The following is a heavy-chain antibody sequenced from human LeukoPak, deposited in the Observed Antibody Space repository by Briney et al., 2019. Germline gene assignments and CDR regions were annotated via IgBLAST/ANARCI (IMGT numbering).Heavy chain of an antibody. CDR3: ARGHYDYVWGSYRYTRNDYYYYMDV. CDR2: FNHSGST. J-gene: IGHJ6*03. CDR1: GGSFSGYY. D-gene: IGHD3-16*02. V-gene: IGHV4-34*01. Sequence: SEILSLTCAVYGGSFSGYYWSWIRQPPGKGLEWIGEFNHSGSTNNNPTLKSRVTISVDTSKNQFSLKLSSVTAADTAVYYCARGHYDYVWGSYRYTRNDYYYYMDVWGKGATVTVSS.